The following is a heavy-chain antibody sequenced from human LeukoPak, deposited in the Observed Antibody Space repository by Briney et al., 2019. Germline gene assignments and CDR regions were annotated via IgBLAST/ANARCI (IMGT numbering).Heavy chain of an antibody. CDR3: ARLLSLGKYSSSWYEYYYYYGMDV. V-gene: IGHV1-2*02. D-gene: IGHD6-13*01. CDR1: GYTFTGYY. CDR2: INPNSGGT. J-gene: IGHJ6*02. Sequence: GASVKVSCKASGYTFTGYYMHWVRQAPGQGLEWMGWINPNSGGTNYAQKFQGRVTMTRDTSISTAYMELSRLRSDDTAVYYCARLLSLGKYSSSWYEYYYYYGMDVWGQGTTVTVSS.